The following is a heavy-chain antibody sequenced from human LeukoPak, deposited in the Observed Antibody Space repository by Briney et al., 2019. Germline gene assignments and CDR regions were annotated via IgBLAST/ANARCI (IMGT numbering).Heavy chain of an antibody. CDR3: AKDLFMVRGAPGPPHFDY. J-gene: IGHJ4*02. CDR1: GFTFSSYS. Sequence: GGSLRLSCAASGFTFSSYSMNWVRQAPGKGLEWVSYISSSSSTIYYADSVKGRFTISRDNAKNSLYLQMNSLRAEDTAVYYCAKDLFMVRGAPGPPHFDYWGQGTLVTVSS. CDR2: ISSSSSTI. D-gene: IGHD3-10*01. V-gene: IGHV3-48*01.